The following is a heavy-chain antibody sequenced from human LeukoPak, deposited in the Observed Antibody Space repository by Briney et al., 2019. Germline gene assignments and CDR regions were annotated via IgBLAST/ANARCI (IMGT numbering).Heavy chain of an antibody. CDR2: INSDGSFT. Sequence: PGGSLRLSCAASGFTFTSYWMHWVRQVPGKGLVWVSRINSDGSFTNYADSEKGRFTISRDNAKSTLYLQMNSLRVEDTAVYFCARDWPAARYYFDYWGQGTLVSVSS. D-gene: IGHD2-2*01. CDR3: ARDWPAARYYFDY. CDR1: GFTFTSYW. V-gene: IGHV3-74*01. J-gene: IGHJ4*02.